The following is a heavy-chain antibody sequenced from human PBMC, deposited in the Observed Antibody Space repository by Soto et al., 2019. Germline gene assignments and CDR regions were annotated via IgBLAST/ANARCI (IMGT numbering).Heavy chain of an antibody. D-gene: IGHD3-3*01. Sequence: GESLKISCKGSVYNFAGYWIAWVRQMPGKGLELMGIIYPSDSDTRYRPSFQGQVTISADKSISSAYLQWSSLRASDTAMYYCARGGVSTRTFDYWGQGTPVTVSS. CDR1: VYNFAGYW. CDR3: ARGGVSTRTFDY. J-gene: IGHJ4*02. V-gene: IGHV5-51*01. CDR2: IYPSDSDT.